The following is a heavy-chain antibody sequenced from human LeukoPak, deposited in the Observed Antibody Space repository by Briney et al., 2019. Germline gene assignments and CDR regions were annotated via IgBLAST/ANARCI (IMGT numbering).Heavy chain of an antibody. CDR2: IYQTTT. Sequence: SETLSLTWTVPGDSMSSYFWTWVRPFPGKGLGWVGYIYQTTTTYNPSLKGRATISADMSQNQLSLKVTSVTAADTAVYYCARNFPGRTEDVWGKGTTVIGSS. J-gene: IGHJ6*03. CDR3: ARNFPGRTEDV. CDR1: GDSMSSYF. D-gene: IGHD1-14*01. V-gene: IGHV4-59*01.